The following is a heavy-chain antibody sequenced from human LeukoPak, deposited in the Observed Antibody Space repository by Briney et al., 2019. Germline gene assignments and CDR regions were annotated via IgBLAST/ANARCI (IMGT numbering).Heavy chain of an antibody. J-gene: IGHJ6*03. CDR3: ARVWGTVTHYYYYHMDV. D-gene: IGHD4-11*01. V-gene: IGHV4-4*07. CDR1: GGSISSYY. CDR2: IYTSGST. Sequence: SETLSLTCTVSGGSISSYYWSWIRQPAGKGLEWIGRIYTSGSTNYNPSLKSRVTMSVDTSKNQFSLKLSSVTAADTAVYYCARVWGTVTHYYYYHMDVWGKGTTVTVSS.